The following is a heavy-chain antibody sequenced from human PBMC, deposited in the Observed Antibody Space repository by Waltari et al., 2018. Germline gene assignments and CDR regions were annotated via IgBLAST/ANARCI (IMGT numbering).Heavy chain of an antibody. D-gene: IGHD3-22*01. CDR3: ARSYYYDSSGYYF. V-gene: IGHV3-48*03. J-gene: IGHJ4*02. CDR1: GFTFSSYE. Sequence: EVQLVESGGGLVQPGGSLRLSCAASGFTFSSYEMNWVRQAPGKGLEWVSYISSRGSTIYYADSVKGRFTISRDNAKNSLYLQMNSLRAEDTAVYYCARSYYYDSSGYYFWGQGTLVTVSS. CDR2: ISSRGSTI.